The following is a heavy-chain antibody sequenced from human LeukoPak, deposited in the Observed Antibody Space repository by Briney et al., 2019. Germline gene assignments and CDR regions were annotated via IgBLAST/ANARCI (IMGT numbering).Heavy chain of an antibody. V-gene: IGHV1-8*02. Sequence: ASVKVSCKASGYTFTSYDINWVRQATGQGLEWMGWMNPNSGNTAYAQKFQGRVTMTRDMSTSTDYMELSSLGSEDTAIYYCARDNSVGDNAWWFDPWGQGTLVTVSS. CDR1: GYTFTSYD. CDR3: ARDNSVGDNAWWFDP. D-gene: IGHD1-26*01. CDR2: MNPNSGNT. J-gene: IGHJ5*02.